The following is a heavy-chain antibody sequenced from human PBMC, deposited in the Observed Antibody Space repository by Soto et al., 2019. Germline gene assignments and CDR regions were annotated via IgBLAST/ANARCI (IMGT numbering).Heavy chain of an antibody. V-gene: IGHV3-23*01. CDR2: ISGSGAIT. CDR3: AKDRQFRSYYESAGHYNN. J-gene: IGHJ4*02. D-gene: IGHD3-9*01. Sequence: EVQLLESGGGLVQPGGSLRLSCVASGFTFKNYDMRWVRQAPGKGLEWVSGISGSGAITYYAVSVRGRFTISRDNSKNTLYLQLNSLGAEDTAIYYCAKDRQFRSYYESAGHYNNWGQGTLVTVSS. CDR1: GFTFKNYD.